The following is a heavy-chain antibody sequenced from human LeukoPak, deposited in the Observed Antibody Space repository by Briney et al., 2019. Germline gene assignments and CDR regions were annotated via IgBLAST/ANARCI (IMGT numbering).Heavy chain of an antibody. D-gene: IGHD4-17*01. J-gene: IGHJ4*02. CDR2: ISGSGGST. CDR1: GFTFSSYG. CDR3: AKRGTVTTFGHCDY. Sequence: GGSLRLSCAASGFTFSSYGMSWVRQAPGKGLEWVSAISGSGGSTYYADSVKGRFTISRDNSKNTLYLQMNSLRAEDTAVYYCAKRGTVTTFGHCDYWGQGTLVTVSS. V-gene: IGHV3-23*01.